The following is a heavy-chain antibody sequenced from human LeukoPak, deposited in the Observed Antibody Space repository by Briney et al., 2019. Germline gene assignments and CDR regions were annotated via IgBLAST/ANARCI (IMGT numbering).Heavy chain of an antibody. CDR3: ARGVTYYYDSSGAFSAAFDI. CDR1: GGSFSGYY. D-gene: IGHD3-22*01. Sequence: SETLSLTCAVYGGSFSGYYWSWIRQPPGKGLEWIGEINHSGSTNYNPSLKSRVTISVDTSKNQFSLKLSSVTAADTAVYYCARGVTYYYDSSGAFSAAFDIWGQGTMVTVSS. CDR2: INHSGST. J-gene: IGHJ3*02. V-gene: IGHV4-34*01.